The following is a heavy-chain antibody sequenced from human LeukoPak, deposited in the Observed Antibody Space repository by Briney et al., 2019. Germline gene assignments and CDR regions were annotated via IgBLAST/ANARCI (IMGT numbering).Heavy chain of an antibody. CDR1: GFTFDDYA. J-gene: IGHJ4*02. Sequence: SLRLSCAASGFTFDDYAMHWVRQAPGKGLEWVSGISWNSGSIGYADSVKGRFTISRDNAKNSLYLQMNSLRAEDTALYYCAKDVYGGYDSSGYYDYWGQGTLVTVSS. V-gene: IGHV3-9*01. CDR2: ISWNSGSI. D-gene: IGHD3-22*01. CDR3: AKDVYGGYDSSGYYDY.